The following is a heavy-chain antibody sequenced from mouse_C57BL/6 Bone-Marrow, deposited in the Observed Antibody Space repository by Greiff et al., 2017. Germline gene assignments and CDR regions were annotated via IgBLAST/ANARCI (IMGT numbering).Heavy chain of an antibody. D-gene: IGHD2-2*01. CDR2: IYPGSGNT. Sequence: VKLLESGPELVKPGASVKISCKASGYSFTSYYIHWVKQRPGQGLEWIGWIYPGSGNTKYNEKFKGKDTLTADTSSSTAYMQLSSLTSEDSAVYYCARTWLRPLFAYWGQGTLVTVSA. CDR1: GYSFTSYY. J-gene: IGHJ3*01. CDR3: ARTWLRPLFAY. V-gene: IGHV1-66*01.